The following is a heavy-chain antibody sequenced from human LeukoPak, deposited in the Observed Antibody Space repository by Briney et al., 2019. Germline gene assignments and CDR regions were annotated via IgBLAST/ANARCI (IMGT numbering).Heavy chain of an antibody. V-gene: IGHV3-66*03. CDR2: IRDSGEA. J-gene: IGHJ5*02. CDR1: GFIFSDYY. D-gene: IGHD3/OR15-3a*01. Sequence: GGSLRLSCAVSGFIFSDYYMSWVRQAPGKGLEWVGLIRDSGEAFYADFARGRFAISRDESENTLYLQMNSLRVEDTAVYFCARDRAANQDWVEFDPWGQGTPVIVSS. CDR3: ARDRAANQDWVEFDP.